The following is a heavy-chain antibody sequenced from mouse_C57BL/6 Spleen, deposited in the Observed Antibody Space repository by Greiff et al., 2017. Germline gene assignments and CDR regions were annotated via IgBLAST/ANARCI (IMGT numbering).Heavy chain of an antibody. CDR1: GYAFSRSW. V-gene: IGHV1-82*01. CDR3: ARTTTVVAPHYYAMDY. J-gene: IGHJ4*01. Sequence: VTLQESGPELVKPGASVKISCKASGYAFSRSWMNWVKQMPGKGLEWIGRISPGDGDTNYNGKFKGKATLTADKSSSTAYMQLSSLTSEDSAVYVCARTTTVVAPHYYAMDYWGQGTSVTVSS. CDR2: ISPGDGDT. D-gene: IGHD1-1*01.